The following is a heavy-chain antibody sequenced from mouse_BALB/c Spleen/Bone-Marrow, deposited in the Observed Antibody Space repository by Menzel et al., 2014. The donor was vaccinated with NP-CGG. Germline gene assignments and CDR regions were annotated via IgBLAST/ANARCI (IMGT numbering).Heavy chain of an antibody. CDR3: ARYGNGLIDY. Sequence: EVKLVESGAELVKPGASVKLSCTASGFNIKDTYMHWVKQRPEQGLEWIGRIDTANGNTKYDPKFQGKATITADTSSNTADLQLSSLTSEDTAVYYCARYGNGLIDYWGQGTSVTVSS. V-gene: IGHV14-3*02. D-gene: IGHD2-1*01. CDR1: GFNIKDTY. J-gene: IGHJ4*01. CDR2: IDTANGNT.